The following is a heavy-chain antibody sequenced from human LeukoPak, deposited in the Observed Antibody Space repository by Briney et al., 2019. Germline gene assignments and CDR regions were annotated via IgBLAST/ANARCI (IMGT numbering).Heavy chain of an antibody. J-gene: IGHJ4*02. Sequence: GGSVRLSCAASGFTFSSYGMHWVRQAPGKGLEWVAVIWYDGSNKYYADSVKGRFTISRDNSKNTLYLQMNSLRAEDTAVYYCARVLEMATIDYWGQGTLVTVSS. CDR3: ARVLEMATIDY. CDR1: GFTFSSYG. D-gene: IGHD5-24*01. CDR2: IWYDGSNK. V-gene: IGHV3-33*01.